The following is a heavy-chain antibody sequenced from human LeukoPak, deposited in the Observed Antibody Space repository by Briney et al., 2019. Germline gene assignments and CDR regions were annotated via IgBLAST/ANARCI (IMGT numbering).Heavy chain of an antibody. CDR2: ITGTAYKT. CDR3: AKNLRGNYDTLNAFDP. CDR1: GFIFSNYA. J-gene: IGHJ5*02. Sequence: GGSLRLSYAASGFIFSNYAMAWVRQAPRKGLEWVSAITGTAYKTYYADSVKGRFTISRDNSKNTLYLQMNTLRAEDTAIYYCAKNLRGNYDTLNAFDPWGPGTLVTVSS. D-gene: IGHD3-9*01. V-gene: IGHV3-23*01.